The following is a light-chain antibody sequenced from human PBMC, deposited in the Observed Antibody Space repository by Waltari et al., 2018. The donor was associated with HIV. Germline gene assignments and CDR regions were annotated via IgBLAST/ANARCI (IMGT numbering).Light chain of an antibody. CDR3: SSYTSSSVV. CDR2: EVS. V-gene: IGLV2-14*01. CDR1: SSDVGGYNY. Sequence: QSALTQPASVSGSPGQSITISCTGTSSDVGGYNYFSWYQQHPGKAPKLMIYEVSNRPSGVSNRFSGSKSGNTASLTISGLQAEDEADYYCSSYTSSSVVFGGGTKLTVL. J-gene: IGLJ2*01.